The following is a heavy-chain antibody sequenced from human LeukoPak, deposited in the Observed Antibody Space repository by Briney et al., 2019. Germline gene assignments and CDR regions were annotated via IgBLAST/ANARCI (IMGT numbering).Heavy chain of an antibody. D-gene: IGHD4-11*01. CDR3: ARRPVTTTKYYYYYYMDV. CDR1: SCSISGSSYY. CDR2: IYYSGST. Sequence: SETLSLNCSVSSCSISGSSYYWGWIRQPPGRVLERIGSIYYSGSTYYNPSLKSRVTISVDTSKNQFSLKLSAVTAADTAVYYCARRPVTTTKYYYYYYMDVWGKGTTVTVSS. V-gene: IGHV4-39*01. J-gene: IGHJ6*03.